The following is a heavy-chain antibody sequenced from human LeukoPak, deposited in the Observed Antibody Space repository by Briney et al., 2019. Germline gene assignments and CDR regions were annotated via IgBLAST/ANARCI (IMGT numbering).Heavy chain of an antibody. Sequence: GRSLKISCKGSGYSFTSYWIGWVPQMPGKGLEWIGIIYPGDSDTRYSPSFQGQVTISADKSISTAYLQWSSLKASDTAMYYCARAGEWLRFWGSLFDYWGQRTLVTVSS. D-gene: IGHD5-12*01. CDR3: ARAGEWLRFWGSLFDY. J-gene: IGHJ4*02. CDR2: IYPGDSDT. CDR1: GYSFTSYW. V-gene: IGHV5-51*03.